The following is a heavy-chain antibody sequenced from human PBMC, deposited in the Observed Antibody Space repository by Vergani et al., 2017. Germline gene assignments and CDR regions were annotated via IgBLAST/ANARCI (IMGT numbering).Heavy chain of an antibody. Sequence: QLQLQESGSGLVKPSQTLSLTCAVSGGSISSGGYSWSWIRQPPGKGLEWIGYIYHSGSTYYNPSLKSRVTISVDTSKNQFSLKLSSVTAADTAVYYCARGGGVPAANPRPHPLDYWGQGTLVTVSS. J-gene: IGHJ4*02. V-gene: IGHV4-30-2*01. CDR3: ARGGGVPAANPRPHPLDY. CDR2: IYHSGST. CDR1: GGSISSGGYS. D-gene: IGHD2-2*01.